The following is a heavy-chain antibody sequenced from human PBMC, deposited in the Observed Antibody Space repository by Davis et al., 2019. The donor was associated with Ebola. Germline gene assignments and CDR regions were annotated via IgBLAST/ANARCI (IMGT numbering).Heavy chain of an antibody. Sequence: GESLKISCAASGFTFSGSAMHWVRQASGKGLEWVGRIRSKANSYATAYAASVKGRFTISRDDSKNTAYLQMNSLKTEDTAVYYCTRPSAYCSGGSCPSWGQGTLDTVSS. D-gene: IGHD2-15*01. V-gene: IGHV3-73*01. CDR2: IRSKANSYAT. J-gene: IGHJ4*02. CDR1: GFTFSGSA. CDR3: TRPSAYCSGGSCPS.